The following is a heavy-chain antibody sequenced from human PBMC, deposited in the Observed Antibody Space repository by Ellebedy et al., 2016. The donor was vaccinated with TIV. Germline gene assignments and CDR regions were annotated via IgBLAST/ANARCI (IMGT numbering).Heavy chain of an antibody. CDR1: GFTFSSYA. Sequence: GESLKISCAASGFTFSSYAMHWVSQAPGKGLEWVAVISYDGSNKYYADSVKGRFTISRDNSKNTLYLQMNSLRAEDTAVYYCARAGSAMVTLYDYWGQGTLVTVSS. CDR3: ARAGSAMVTLYDY. D-gene: IGHD5-18*01. J-gene: IGHJ4*02. V-gene: IGHV3-30-3*01. CDR2: ISYDGSNK.